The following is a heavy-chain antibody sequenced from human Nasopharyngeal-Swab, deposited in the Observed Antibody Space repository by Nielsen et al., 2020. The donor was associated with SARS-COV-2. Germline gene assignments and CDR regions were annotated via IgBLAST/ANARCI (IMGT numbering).Heavy chain of an antibody. CDR1: GFTFSDYY. V-gene: IGHV3-11*01. D-gene: IGHD3-3*01. Sequence: GESLPISCAASGFTFSDYYMSWIRQAPGKGLEWVSYISSSGSTIYYADSVKGRFTISRDNAKNSLYLQMNSLRAEDTAVYYCAPFWSGYYDYYYGMDVWGQGTTVTVSS. CDR2: ISSSGSTI. J-gene: IGHJ6*02. CDR3: APFWSGYYDYYYGMDV.